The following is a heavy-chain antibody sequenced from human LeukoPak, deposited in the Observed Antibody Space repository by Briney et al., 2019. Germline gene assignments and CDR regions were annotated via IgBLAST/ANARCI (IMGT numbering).Heavy chain of an antibody. Sequence: SETLSLTCTVSGVSISSSNSYWGWIRQPPGKVLEWIGSIYYSGNTYYNASLKSQVSISIDTSKNQFSLRLTSVTAADTAVYYCARQTGSGLFILPGGQGTLVTVSS. V-gene: IGHV4-39*01. D-gene: IGHD3/OR15-3a*01. CDR3: ARQTGSGLFILP. J-gene: IGHJ4*02. CDR1: GVSISSSNSY. CDR2: IYYSGNT.